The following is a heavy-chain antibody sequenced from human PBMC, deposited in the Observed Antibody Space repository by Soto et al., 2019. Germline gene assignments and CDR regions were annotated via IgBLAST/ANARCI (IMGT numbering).Heavy chain of an antibody. D-gene: IGHD4-17*01. CDR2: ISGSGGST. Sequence: GGSLRLSCAASGFTFSSYAMSWVRQAPGKGLEWVSAISGSGGSTYYADSVKGRFTISRDNSKNTLYLQMNSLRAEDTAVYYCAKDGGGDYGGNSYYYYYGMDVWGQGATVTVSS. V-gene: IGHV3-23*01. CDR3: AKDGGGDYGGNSYYYYYGMDV. CDR1: GFTFSSYA. J-gene: IGHJ6*02.